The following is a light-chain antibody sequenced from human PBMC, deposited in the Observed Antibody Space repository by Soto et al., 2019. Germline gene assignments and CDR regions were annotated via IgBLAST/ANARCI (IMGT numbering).Light chain of an antibody. J-gene: IGKJ5*01. V-gene: IGKV3-11*01. Sequence: EIVLTQSPATLSLSPGERATLSCRASQSVSSYLAWYQQKPGQAPRLLIYDASNRATGIPARFSVSGSGTAFTLTISSLEPEDFAVYYCQQRSNWPPITFGQGTLVQI. CDR1: QSVSSY. CDR3: QQRSNWPPIT. CDR2: DAS.